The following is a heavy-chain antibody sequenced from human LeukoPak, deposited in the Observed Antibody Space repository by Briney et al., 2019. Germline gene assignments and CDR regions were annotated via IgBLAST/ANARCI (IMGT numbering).Heavy chain of an antibody. CDR2: IWYDGSNK. CDR1: GFTFSSYG. J-gene: IGHJ4*02. Sequence: PGGSLRLSCAASGFTFSSYGMHWVRQAPGKGLEWVAVIWYDGSNKYYADSVKGRFTISRDNSKNTLYLQMNSLRAEDTAVYYCAREKWVGFVPAMALDYWGQGTLVTVSS. D-gene: IGHD5-18*01. V-gene: IGHV3-33*01. CDR3: AREKWVGFVPAMALDY.